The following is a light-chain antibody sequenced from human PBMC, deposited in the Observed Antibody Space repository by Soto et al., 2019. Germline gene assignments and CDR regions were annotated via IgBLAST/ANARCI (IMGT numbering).Light chain of an antibody. V-gene: IGKV1-5*01. CDR2: GAS. CDR1: QNVNRW. CDR3: QQYESFSFA. Sequence: DVQMTQSPSTLSASVGDRVTITCRASQNVNRWLAWYQQKPGKAPKLLIYGASSLEDGFPSRFSGGGSGTQFTLTISSLQPDDFATYYCQQYESFSFAFGPGTKVDIK. J-gene: IGKJ3*01.